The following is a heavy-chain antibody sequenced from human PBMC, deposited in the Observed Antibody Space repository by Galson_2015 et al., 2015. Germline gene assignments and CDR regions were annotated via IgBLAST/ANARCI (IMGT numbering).Heavy chain of an antibody. Sequence: SLRLSCAASGFTFSIYAMSWVRQAPGKGLEWVSSISGTGGSTFYADSVKGRFTISRDNSKNTLYLQMNSLRAEDTAIYYCAKDLRSGTYSVFSVFGIWGQGTVVAVSS. D-gene: IGHD1-26*01. CDR2: ISGTGGST. V-gene: IGHV3-23*01. CDR1: GFTFSIYA. J-gene: IGHJ3*02. CDR3: AKDLRSGTYSVFSVFGI.